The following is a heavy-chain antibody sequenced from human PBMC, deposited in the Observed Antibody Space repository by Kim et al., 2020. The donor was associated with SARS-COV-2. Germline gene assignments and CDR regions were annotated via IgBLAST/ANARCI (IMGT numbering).Heavy chain of an antibody. CDR1: GGSFSGYY. CDR3: ARARPLWFGELLSYYYYGMDV. J-gene: IGHJ6*02. V-gene: IGHV4-34*01. CDR2: INHSGST. Sequence: SETLSLTCAVYGGSFSGYYWSWIRQPPGKGLEWIGEINHSGSTNYNPSLKSRVTISVDTSKNQFSLKLSSVTAAVTAVYYCARARPLWFGELLSYYYYGMDVWGQGTTVTVSS. D-gene: IGHD3-10*01.